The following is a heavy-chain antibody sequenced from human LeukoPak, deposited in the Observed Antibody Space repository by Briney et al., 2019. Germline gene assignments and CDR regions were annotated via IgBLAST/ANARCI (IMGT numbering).Heavy chain of an antibody. J-gene: IGHJ4*02. D-gene: IGHD4-11*01. V-gene: IGHV1-2*02. CDR1: GYTFTGYY. Sequence: ASVKVSCKASGYTFTGYYMHWVRQAPGQGLEWMGWINPNSGGTNYAQKFQGRVTMTRDTSISIAYMELSRLRSDDTAVCYCARDRGDYSKSGWGQGTLVTVSS. CDR2: INPNSGGT. CDR3: ARDRGDYSKSG.